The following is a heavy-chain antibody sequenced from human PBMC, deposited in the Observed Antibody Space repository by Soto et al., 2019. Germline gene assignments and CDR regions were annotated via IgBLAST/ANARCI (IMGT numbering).Heavy chain of an antibody. D-gene: IGHD3-10*01. J-gene: IGHJ4*02. CDR1: GFTFNNYA. Sequence: EVQLLESGGGLVQPGGSLRLSCAASGFTFNNYAMTWVRQAPGKGLEWVSAISGGGDTTSYADSVKRRFTVSRDGSKNTLYLQMSSLRAEDTALYYCAQGRGGSGSLTPRVDFWGQGTLVTVSS. V-gene: IGHV3-23*01. CDR2: ISGGGDTT. CDR3: AQGRGGSGSLTPRVDF.